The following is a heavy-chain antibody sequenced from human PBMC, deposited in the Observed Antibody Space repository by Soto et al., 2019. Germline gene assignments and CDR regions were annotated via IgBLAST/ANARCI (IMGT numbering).Heavy chain of an antibody. J-gene: IGHJ4*02. V-gene: IGHV3-30*18. CDR2: ISYDGSNK. D-gene: IGHD3-22*01. CDR1: GFTFSSYG. CDR3: AKDAPIPSDRSGYYTTEPLPGY. Sequence: PGGSLRLSCAASGFTFSSYGMHWVRQAPGKGLEWVAVISYDGSNKYYADSVKGRFTISRDNSKNTLYLQMNSLRAEDTAVYYCAKDAPIPSDRSGYYTTEPLPGYWGQGTLVTGSS.